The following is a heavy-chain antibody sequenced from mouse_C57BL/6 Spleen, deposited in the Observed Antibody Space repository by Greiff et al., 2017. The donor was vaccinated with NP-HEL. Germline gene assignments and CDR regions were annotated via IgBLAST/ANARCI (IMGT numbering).Heavy chain of an antibody. D-gene: IGHD1-1*01. CDR2: IYPGDGDT. CDR3: ARRGVVAYYYAMDY. Sequence: VQLQQSGPELVKPGASVKISCKASGYAFSSSWMNWVKQRPGKGLEWIGRIYPGDGDTNYNGKFKGKATLTADKSSSTAYMQLSSLTSEDSAVYFCARRGVVAYYYAMDYWGQGTSVTVSS. CDR1: GYAFSSSW. V-gene: IGHV1-82*01. J-gene: IGHJ4*01.